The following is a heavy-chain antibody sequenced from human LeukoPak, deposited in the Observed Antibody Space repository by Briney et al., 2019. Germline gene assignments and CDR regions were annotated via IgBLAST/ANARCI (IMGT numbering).Heavy chain of an antibody. J-gene: IGHJ4*02. D-gene: IGHD3-22*01. CDR2: INHSGST. Sequence: SETLSLTCAVYGGSFSGYYWSWIRQPPGKGLEWIGEINHSGSTNYNPSLKSRVTISVDTSKNQFSLKLSSVTAADTAVYYCARGLDNNDGSVGGYFDYGGQEPLVTAPS. CDR3: ARGLDNNDGSVGGYFDY. V-gene: IGHV4-34*01. CDR1: GGSFSGYY.